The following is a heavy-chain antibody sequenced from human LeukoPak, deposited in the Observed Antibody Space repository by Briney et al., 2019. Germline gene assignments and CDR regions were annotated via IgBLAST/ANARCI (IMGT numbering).Heavy chain of an antibody. CDR1: GGSISGYY. CDR3: ARHYLYGDPPAFDI. D-gene: IGHD4-17*01. V-gene: IGHV4-59*08. CDR2: IYYSGST. Sequence: PSETLSLTCTVSGGSISGYYWSWIRQPPGKGLEWIGYIYYSGSTNYNPSLKSRVTISVDTSKNQFSLRVTSVTAADTAMYYCARHYLYGDPPAFDIWGQGTMVTLSS. J-gene: IGHJ3*02.